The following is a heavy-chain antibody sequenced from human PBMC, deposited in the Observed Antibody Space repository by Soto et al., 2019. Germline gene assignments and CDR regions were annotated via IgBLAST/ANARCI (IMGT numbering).Heavy chain of an antibody. Sequence: EVQLVESGGGLVQPGGSLRLSCAASGFTFSSYWMSWVRQAPGKGLEWVANIKQDGREKYYVDSVKGRFTSSRDNAKNSLYLQMNSLRAEDTAVYYCARGFPIVVVVAATDYGMAVWGQGTTGPVSS. CDR3: ARGFPIVVVVAATDYGMAV. CDR2: IKQDGREK. J-gene: IGHJ6*02. CDR1: GFTFSSYW. V-gene: IGHV3-7*04. D-gene: IGHD2-15*01.